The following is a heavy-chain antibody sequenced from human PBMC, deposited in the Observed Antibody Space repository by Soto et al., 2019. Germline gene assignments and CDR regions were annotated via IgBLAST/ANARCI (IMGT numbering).Heavy chain of an antibody. D-gene: IGHD1-7*01. V-gene: IGHV1-58*01. J-gene: IGHJ4*02. Sequence: QMRLVQSGPEVKKPGTSVKVSCKASGFTFTSSAVQWVRQARGQRLEWIGWIVVGSGNTNYAQKFQERVTNTRDMSTSTAYMELSSLRSEDTAVYYCAADSLSGITGTGDFDYWGQGTLVTVSS. CDR2: IVVGSGNT. CDR3: AADSLSGITGTGDFDY. CDR1: GFTFTSSA.